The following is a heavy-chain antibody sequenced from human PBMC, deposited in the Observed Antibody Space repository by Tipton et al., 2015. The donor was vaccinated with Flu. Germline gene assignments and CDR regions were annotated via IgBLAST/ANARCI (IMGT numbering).Heavy chain of an antibody. J-gene: IGHJ5*02. Sequence: SLRLSCAASGFTFSSYSMNWVRQAPGKGLEWVSSISSSSSYIYYADSVKGRFTISRDNAKNSLYLQMNSLRAEDTAVYYCARDYGGYPIVGWFDPWGQGTLVTVSS. V-gene: IGHV3-21*01. D-gene: IGHD4-23*01. CDR3: ARDYGGYPIVGWFDP. CDR2: ISSSSSYI. CDR1: GFTFSSYS.